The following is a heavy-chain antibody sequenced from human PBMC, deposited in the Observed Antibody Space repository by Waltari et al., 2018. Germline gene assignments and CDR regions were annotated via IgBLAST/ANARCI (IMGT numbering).Heavy chain of an antibody. CDR3: ARDPGACSGGSCSFQH. V-gene: IGHV4-39*07. CDR2: IYYSGST. Sequence: QLQLQESGPGLVKPSETLSLTCTVSGGSISSSSYYWGWIRQPPGKGLEWIGSIYYSGSTYYNPSLKSRVTISVDTSKNQFSLKLSSVTAADTAVYYCARDPGACSGGSCSFQHWGQGTLVTVSS. J-gene: IGHJ1*01. CDR1: GGSISSSSYY. D-gene: IGHD2-15*01.